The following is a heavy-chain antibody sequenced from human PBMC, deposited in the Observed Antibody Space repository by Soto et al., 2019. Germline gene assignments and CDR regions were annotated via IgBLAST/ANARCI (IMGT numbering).Heavy chain of an antibody. J-gene: IGHJ6*02. D-gene: IGHD6-6*01. V-gene: IGHV5-51*01. CDR1: GYRFTSYW. CDR3: ARRVQLDDYGMDV. CDR2: IYPGDSDT. Sequence: GESLKMSFKGYGYRFTSYWIVGVRHMAGKGLEWMGIIYPGDSDTRYSPSFQGQVTISADKSVSTAYLQWSSLKASDTAMYYCARRVQLDDYGMDVWGQGTTVTVSS.